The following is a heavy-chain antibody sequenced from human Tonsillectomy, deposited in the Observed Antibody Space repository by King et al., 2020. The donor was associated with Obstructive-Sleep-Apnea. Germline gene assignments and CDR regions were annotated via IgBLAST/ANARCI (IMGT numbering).Heavy chain of an antibody. J-gene: IGHJ4*02. V-gene: IGHV5-51*01. Sequence: EVQLVESGAEVKKPGEALKISCKGSGYRFLTYWIGWVRQMPGKGLEWMGIIYPGDSDTRYSPSFQGQVTISADESITTAYLQWSSLKAADTAMYYCARGGEYYFDYWGQGTLVTVSS. CDR3: ARGGEYYFDY. CDR2: IYPGDSDT. D-gene: IGHD2-15*01. CDR1: GYRFLTYW.